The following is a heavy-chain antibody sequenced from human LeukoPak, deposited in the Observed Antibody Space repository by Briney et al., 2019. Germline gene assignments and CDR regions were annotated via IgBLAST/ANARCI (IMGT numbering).Heavy chain of an antibody. V-gene: IGHV4-34*01. Sequence: SETLSLTCAVYGGSFRGYYWSWIRQPPGKGLEWIGEINHSGSTNYNPSLKSRVTISVDTSKNQFSLKLSSVTAADTAVYYCARGRRITMIVPSLVDYWGQGTLVTVSS. CDR3: ARGRRITMIVPSLVDY. CDR1: GGSFRGYY. J-gene: IGHJ4*02. D-gene: IGHD3-22*01. CDR2: INHSGST.